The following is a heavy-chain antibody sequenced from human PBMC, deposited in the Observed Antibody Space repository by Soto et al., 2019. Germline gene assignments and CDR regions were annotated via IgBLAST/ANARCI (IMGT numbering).Heavy chain of an antibody. Sequence: LSETLSLTCTVSGGSISSGGYYWCWIRQHPGKGLEWIGYIYYSGSTYYNPSLKSRVTISVDTSKNQFSLKLSSVTAADTAVYYCAREVASSYYYYYMDVWGKGTTVTVSS. J-gene: IGHJ6*03. CDR3: AREVASSYYYYYMDV. CDR1: GGSISSGGYY. V-gene: IGHV4-31*03. D-gene: IGHD5-12*01. CDR2: IYYSGST.